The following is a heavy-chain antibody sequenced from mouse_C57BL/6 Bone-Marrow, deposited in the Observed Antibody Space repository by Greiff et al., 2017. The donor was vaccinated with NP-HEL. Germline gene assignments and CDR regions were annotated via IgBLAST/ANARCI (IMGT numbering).Heavy chain of an antibody. J-gene: IGHJ1*03. CDR1: GYTFTDYE. CDR2: IDPETGGT. CDR3: TRTVVAKDWYFDV. V-gene: IGHV1-15*01. D-gene: IGHD1-1*01. Sequence: QVQLKQSGAELVRPGASVTLSCKASGYTFTDYEMHWVKQTPVHGLEWIGAIDPETGGTAYNQKFKGKAILTADKSSSTAYMELRSLTSEDSAVYYCTRTVVAKDWYFDVWGTGTTVTVSS.